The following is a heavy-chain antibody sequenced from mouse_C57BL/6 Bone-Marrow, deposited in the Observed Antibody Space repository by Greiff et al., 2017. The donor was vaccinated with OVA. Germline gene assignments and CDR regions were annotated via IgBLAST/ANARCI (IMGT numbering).Heavy chain of an antibody. CDR3: ARREGYFDY. CDR1: GYAFSSSW. CDR2: IYPGDGDT. V-gene: IGHV1-82*01. Sequence: QVQLQQSGPELVKPGASVKISCKASGYAFSSSWMNWVKQRPGKGLEWIGRIYPGDGDTNYNGKFKGKATLTADKSSSPAYMQLSSLTSEDSAVYFCARREGYFDYWGQGTTLTVSS. J-gene: IGHJ2*01.